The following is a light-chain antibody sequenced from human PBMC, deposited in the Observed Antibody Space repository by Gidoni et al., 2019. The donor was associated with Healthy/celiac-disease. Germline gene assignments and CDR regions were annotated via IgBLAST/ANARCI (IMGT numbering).Light chain of an antibody. CDR1: QSVSSSY. V-gene: IGKV3-20*01. CDR2: GAS. J-gene: IGKJ4*01. CDR3: QQYGSSR. Sequence: IVLTQSPGTLSLSPGERATLSCRASQSVSSSYLAWYQQKPGQAPRLLIYGASSRATGLPDRFSGSGSGTDFTLTISRLEPEDFAVYYCQQYGSSRFGGGTKVEIK.